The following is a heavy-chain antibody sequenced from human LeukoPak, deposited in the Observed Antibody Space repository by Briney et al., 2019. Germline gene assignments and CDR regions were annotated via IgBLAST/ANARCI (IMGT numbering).Heavy chain of an antibody. CDR3: ARHPVAVAGTGYYYYMDV. CDR2: IYPGDSDT. CDR1: GYRFTSYW. V-gene: IGHV5-51*01. D-gene: IGHD6-19*01. J-gene: IGHJ6*03. Sequence: GESLKISCKGSGYRFTSYWIGWVRQMPGKGLEWMGIIYPGDSDTRYSPSFQGQVTISADKSISTAYLQRSGLKASVTAMNYCARHPVAVAGTGYYYYMDVWVKGTTVTVSS.